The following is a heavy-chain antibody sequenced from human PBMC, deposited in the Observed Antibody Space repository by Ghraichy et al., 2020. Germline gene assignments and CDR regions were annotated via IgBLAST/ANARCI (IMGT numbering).Heavy chain of an antibody. CDR3: ATDLSGSFWGS. V-gene: IGHV3-11*01. CDR2: INSFGTTI. Sequence: GESLNISCTASGFSFSDYYMTWIRQTPGKGLEWISYINSFGTTIYYADSVRGRFTISRDAANNSLYLQMNSLRVEDTATYYCATDLSGSFWGSWGQGILVTVSS. J-gene: IGHJ1*01. CDR1: GFSFSDYY. D-gene: IGHD1-26*01.